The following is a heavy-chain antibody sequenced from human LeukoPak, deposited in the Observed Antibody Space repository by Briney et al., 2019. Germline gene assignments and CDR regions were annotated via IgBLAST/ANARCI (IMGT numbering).Heavy chain of an antibody. Sequence: GGSLRLSCAASGFTFSSYSMNWVRQAPGKGLEWVSSISSSSSYIYYADSVKGRFTVSRDNAKNSLYLQMNSLRAEDTAVYYCARAPGYSSRYFDYWGQGTLVTVSS. J-gene: IGHJ4*02. V-gene: IGHV3-21*01. CDR1: GFTFSSYS. D-gene: IGHD6-19*01. CDR3: ARAPGYSSRYFDY. CDR2: ISSSSSYI.